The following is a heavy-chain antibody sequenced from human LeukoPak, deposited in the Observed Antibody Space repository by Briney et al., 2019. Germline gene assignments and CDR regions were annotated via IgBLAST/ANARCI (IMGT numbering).Heavy chain of an antibody. Sequence: GGSLRLSCAASGFTFSSYAMSWVRQAPGKGLEWVSAISGSGGSTYYADSVKGRFTISRDNSKNTLYLQMNSLRAEDTAVYYCGKVGDGDYVFDYWGQGTLVTVSS. CDR1: GFTFSSYA. CDR2: ISGSGGST. V-gene: IGHV3-23*01. D-gene: IGHD4-17*01. J-gene: IGHJ4*02. CDR3: GKVGDGDYVFDY.